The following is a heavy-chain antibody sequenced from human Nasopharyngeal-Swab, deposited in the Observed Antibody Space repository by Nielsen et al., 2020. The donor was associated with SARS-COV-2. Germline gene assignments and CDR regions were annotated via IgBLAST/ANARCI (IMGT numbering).Heavy chain of an antibody. CDR3: ARDLGRSLYGMDV. CDR2: ISYDGSNK. CDR1: GFTFSSYA. D-gene: IGHD3/OR15-3a*01. J-gene: IGHJ6*02. Sequence: GESLKISCAASGFTFSSYAMHWVRQAPGEGLEWVAVISYDGSNKYYADSVKGRFTISRDNSKNTLYLQMNSLRAEDTAVYYCARDLGRSLYGMDVWGQGTTVTVSS. V-gene: IGHV3-30-3*01.